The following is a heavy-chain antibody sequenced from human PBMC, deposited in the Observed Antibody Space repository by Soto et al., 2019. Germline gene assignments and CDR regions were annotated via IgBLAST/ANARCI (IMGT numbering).Heavy chain of an antibody. Sequence: QEQLVQSGAEVKKAGASVKVSCKASEYTFSDYFIQWLRQAPRQGLEWVGRINPKTAATNYAKKFHGRVTPTSATFFSAAYLELTRLRPDDAADYYSARIKWGVDCYYCLDFWGQGTAVTVSS. J-gene: IGHJ6*02. CDR2: INPKTAAT. CDR1: EYTFSDYF. V-gene: IGHV1-2*02. D-gene: IGHD1-26*01. CDR3: ARIKWGVDCYYCLDF.